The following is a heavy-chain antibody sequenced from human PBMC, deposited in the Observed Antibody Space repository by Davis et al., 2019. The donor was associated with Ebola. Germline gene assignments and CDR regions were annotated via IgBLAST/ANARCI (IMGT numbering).Heavy chain of an antibody. D-gene: IGHD3-3*01. J-gene: IGHJ5*02. V-gene: IGHV1-69*13. Sequence: SVKVSCKASGGTFSSYAISWVRQAPGQGLEWMGGIIPIFGTANYAQKFQGRVTITADESTSTAYMELSSLRSEDTAVYYCARANHVLRFLEWVANWFDPWGQGTLVTVSS. CDR1: GGTFSSYA. CDR2: IIPIFGTA. CDR3: ARANHVLRFLEWVANWFDP.